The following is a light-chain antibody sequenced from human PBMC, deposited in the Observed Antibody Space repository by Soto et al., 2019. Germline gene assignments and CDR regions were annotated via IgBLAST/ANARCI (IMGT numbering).Light chain of an antibody. CDR2: AAS. Sequence: IQLTQSPSSLSASVGDRVTITCRASQGFNSYLAWYQQKPGKAPKLLIYAASTLQSGVPSRFSGSRSGTDFTLTISSLQPEDFATYDCQQLNSYPSSTFGGGTKVEIK. V-gene: IGKV1-9*01. CDR1: QGFNSY. CDR3: QQLNSYPSST. J-gene: IGKJ4*01.